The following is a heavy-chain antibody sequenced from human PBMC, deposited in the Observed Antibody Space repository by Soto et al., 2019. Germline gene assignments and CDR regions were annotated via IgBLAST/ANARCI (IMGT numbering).Heavy chain of an antibody. Sequence: SETLSLTCTVSGSSISSYYWSWIRQPPGKGLEWIGYIYNSGSTNYNPSLKSRVTISVDTSKNQFSLNLSSVTAAVTAVYYCARGVLRYYYYGLDVWGPGTTVTVFS. J-gene: IGHJ6*02. V-gene: IGHV4-59*01. CDR1: GSSISSYY. CDR3: ARGVLRYYYYGLDV. CDR2: IYNSGST.